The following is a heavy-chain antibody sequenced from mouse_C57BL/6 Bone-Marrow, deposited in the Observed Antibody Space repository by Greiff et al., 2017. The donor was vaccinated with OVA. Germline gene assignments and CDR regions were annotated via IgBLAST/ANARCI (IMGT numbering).Heavy chain of an antibody. CDR3: ATYYSNPYYAMDY. CDR1: GYTFTSYW. D-gene: IGHD2-5*01. CDR2: INPRNGGT. V-gene: IGHV1-53*01. Sequence: QVQLQQPGTELVKPGASVKLSCKASGYTFTSYWMHWVKQRPGQGLEWIGNINPRNGGTNYNEKFKSKATMAVDKSSSTAYMQLSSLASEDSAVYYCATYYSNPYYAMDYWGQGTSGTVSS. J-gene: IGHJ4*01.